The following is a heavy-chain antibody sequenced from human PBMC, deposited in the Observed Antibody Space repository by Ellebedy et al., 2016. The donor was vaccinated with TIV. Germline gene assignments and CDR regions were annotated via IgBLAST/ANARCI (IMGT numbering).Heavy chain of an antibody. Sequence: AASVKVSCKASGYTFTSYGISWVRPAPGQGLEWMGIINPSGGSTSYAQKFQGRVTMTRDTSTSTVYMELSSLRSEDTAVYYCARVGSGGDGYSFDYWGQGTLVTVSA. J-gene: IGHJ4*02. CDR1: GYTFTSYG. CDR2: INPSGGST. V-gene: IGHV1-46*01. D-gene: IGHD5-24*01. CDR3: ARVGSGGDGYSFDY.